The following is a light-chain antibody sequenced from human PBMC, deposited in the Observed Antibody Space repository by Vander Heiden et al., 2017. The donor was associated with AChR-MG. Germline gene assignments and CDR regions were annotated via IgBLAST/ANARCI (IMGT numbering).Light chain of an antibody. Sequence: QSALTQPASVSESPGQSITISCTGTSSDVGSYNLVSWYQQHPGKAPKLMIYEDNKRPSGVSNRFSGSKSGNTAFLTVSGLQTEDEADYYCCAYVGNSRLLFGGGTKLTVL. CDR3: CAYVGNSRLL. CDR1: SSDVGSYNL. J-gene: IGLJ2*01. CDR2: EDN. V-gene: IGLV2-23*01.